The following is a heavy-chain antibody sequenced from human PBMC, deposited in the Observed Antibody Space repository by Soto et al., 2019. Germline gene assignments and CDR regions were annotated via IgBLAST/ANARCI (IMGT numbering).Heavy chain of an antibody. CDR1: GCSFSSNSYH. J-gene: IGHJ3*02. V-gene: IGHV4-39*01. CDR2: IYYSGST. Sequence: PSETLSLTCTVSGCSFSSNSYHWGWLRQPPGKGLEWIRSIYYSGSTYYNPSLKSRVTISVDTSKKKCSLKLSSVAAADTAVYFCASFVACTAAFDIWGQGTIVTVSS. D-gene: IGHD2-21*01. CDR3: ASFVACTAAFDI.